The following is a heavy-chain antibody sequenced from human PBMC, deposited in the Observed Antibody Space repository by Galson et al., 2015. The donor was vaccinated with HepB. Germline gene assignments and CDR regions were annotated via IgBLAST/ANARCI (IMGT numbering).Heavy chain of an antibody. V-gene: IGHV1-69*13. CDR3: ASAPRFLEWPTAGYYYGMDV. CDR2: IIPIFGTA. Sequence: SVKVSCKASGGTFSSYAISWVRQAPGQGLEWMGGIIPIFGTANYAQKFQGRVTITADESTSTAYMELSSLRSEDTAVYYCASAPRFLEWPTAGYYYGMDVWGQGTTVTVSS. D-gene: IGHD3-3*01. J-gene: IGHJ6*02. CDR1: GGTFSSYA.